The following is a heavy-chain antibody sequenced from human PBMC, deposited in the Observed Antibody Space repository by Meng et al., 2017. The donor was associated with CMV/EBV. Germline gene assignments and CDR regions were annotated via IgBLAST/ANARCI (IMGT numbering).Heavy chain of an antibody. V-gene: IGHV4-34*01. D-gene: IGHD6-13*01. CDR2: INHSGST. J-gene: IGHJ4*02. CDR1: GGSFSGYD. Sequence: QGQLQQWGAGWLKPSETLSLTCAVYGGSFSGYDWSWIRQAPGKGLEWIGEINHSGSTNYNPSLKSRVTISVDTSKNQFSLKLSSVTAADTAVYYCARGGIAAAGPFDYWGQGTLVTVSS. CDR3: ARGGIAAAGPFDY.